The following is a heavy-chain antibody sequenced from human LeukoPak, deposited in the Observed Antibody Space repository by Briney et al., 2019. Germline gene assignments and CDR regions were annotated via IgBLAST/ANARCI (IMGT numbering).Heavy chain of an antibody. V-gene: IGHV4-34*01. D-gene: IGHD2-15*01. CDR1: GESFSVYY. J-gene: IGHJ3*02. Sequence: SETLSLTCAVYGESFSVYYWSWIRQPPGKGREWIGEIDHSGSTNYKQSLKFRVTISVDTYKNEFSLKLSSVTAAETDVYYCARGGYCSGGSCYYDDFDIWGQGTTVTVSS. CDR2: IDHSGST. CDR3: ARGGYCSGGSCYYDDFDI.